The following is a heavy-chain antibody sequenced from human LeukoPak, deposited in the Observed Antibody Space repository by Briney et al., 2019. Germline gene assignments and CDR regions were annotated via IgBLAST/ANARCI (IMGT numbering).Heavy chain of an antibody. J-gene: IGHJ4*02. D-gene: IGHD3-22*01. CDR2: ISGSGGST. CDR1: GFTFSSYA. Sequence: GGSLTLSCAASGFTFSSYAMSWVRQAPGKGLEWVSAISGSGGSTYYADSVKGRFTISRDNSKNTLYLQMNSLRAEDTALYYCAKDAYYSDSSGYYGLDYWGQGTLVTVSS. CDR3: AKDAYYSDSSGYYGLDY. V-gene: IGHV3-23*01.